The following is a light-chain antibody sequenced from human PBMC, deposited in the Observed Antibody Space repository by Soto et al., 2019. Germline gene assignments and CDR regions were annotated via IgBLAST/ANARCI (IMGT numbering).Light chain of an antibody. CDR1: RSLYNSNTKNY. V-gene: IGKV4-1*01. Sequence: DIVMTQSPESLAVSLGQRVTINCKSSRSLYNSNTKNYLAWYRQRPLQPPEMLFYWASTRETGVPARFIGSGSGTDFPLTINSLQAEDVAVYYCQQSYNGPVTFGPGTRVDV. CDR3: QQSYNGPVT. CDR2: WAS. J-gene: IGKJ3*01.